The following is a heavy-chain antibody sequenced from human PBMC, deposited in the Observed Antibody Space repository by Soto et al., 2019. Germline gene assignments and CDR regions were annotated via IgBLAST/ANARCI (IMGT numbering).Heavy chain of an antibody. J-gene: IGHJ4*02. CDR1: GFTFSSYA. D-gene: IGHD1-26*01. CDR3: AKDISGSYYDFDY. Sequence: GGSLRLSCAASGFTFSSYAMSWVRQAPGKGLEWVSAISGSGGSTYSADSVKGRFTISRDNSKNTLHLQMNSLRAEDTAVYYCAKDISGSYYDFDYWGQGTLVTVLL. V-gene: IGHV3-23*01. CDR2: ISGSGGST.